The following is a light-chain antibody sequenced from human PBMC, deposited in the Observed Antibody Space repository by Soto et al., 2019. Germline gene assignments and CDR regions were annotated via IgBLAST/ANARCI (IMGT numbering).Light chain of an antibody. CDR1: SGNIDSKY. J-gene: IGLJ3*02. CDR3: QSSDSSNLWV. V-gene: IGLV6-57*01. Sequence: NFMLTQPHSVSESPGKTVTISCTRSSGNIDSKYVHWFQQRPGSSPTTVIYEDKERPSGVPARFSGSIDRSSNSASLTISGLKTEDEADYYCQSSDSSNLWVFGGGTKLTVL. CDR2: EDK.